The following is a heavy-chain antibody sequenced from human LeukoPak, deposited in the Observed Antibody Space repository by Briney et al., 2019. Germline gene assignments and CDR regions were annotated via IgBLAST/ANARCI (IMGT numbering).Heavy chain of an antibody. J-gene: IGHJ4*02. V-gene: IGHV1-69*06. CDR3: ARRANLEYFDY. CDR1: GGMFSSYA. Sequence: ASVKVSCKASGGMFSSYAISWVRQAPGQGLEWMGGIIPIFGTANYAQKFQGRVTITADKSTSTAYMELSSLRSEDTAVYYCARRANLEYFDYWGQGTLVTVSS. CDR2: IIPIFGTA. D-gene: IGHD1-14*01.